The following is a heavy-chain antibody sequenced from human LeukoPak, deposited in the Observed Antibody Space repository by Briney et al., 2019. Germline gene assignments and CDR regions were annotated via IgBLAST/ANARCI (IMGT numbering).Heavy chain of an antibody. CDR1: GFTFSSYE. CDR3: ARTTWLVNFDY. CDR2: ISSSGSTI. Sequence: GGSLRLSCAASGFTFSSYEMNWVRQAPGKGLEWVSYISSSGSTIYYADSVKGRFTISRDNAKNSLYLQMNSLRAEDTAVYYCARTTWLVNFDYWGQGTLVTVS. V-gene: IGHV3-48*03. J-gene: IGHJ4*02. D-gene: IGHD6-19*01.